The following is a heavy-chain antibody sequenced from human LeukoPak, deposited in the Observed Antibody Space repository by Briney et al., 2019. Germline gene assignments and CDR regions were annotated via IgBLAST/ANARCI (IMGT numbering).Heavy chain of an antibody. Sequence: PGGSLRLSCAASGFTFSNAWMHWVRQAPGKGLVWVSRINSDGSSTSYADSVKGRFTISRDNAENTLYLQMNSLRAEDTAVYYCARGVAHAFDIWGQGTMVTVSS. J-gene: IGHJ3*02. V-gene: IGHV3-74*01. CDR1: GFTFSNAW. D-gene: IGHD5-12*01. CDR3: ARGVAHAFDI. CDR2: INSDGSST.